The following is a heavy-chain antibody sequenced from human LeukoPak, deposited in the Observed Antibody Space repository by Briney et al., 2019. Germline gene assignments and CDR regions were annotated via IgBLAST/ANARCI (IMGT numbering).Heavy chain of an antibody. CDR2: ISSSSTI. Sequence: PGGSLRLSCAASGFTFSSYSMNWVRQAPGKGLEWVSYISSSSTIYYADSVKGRFTISRDNAKNSLYLQMNSLRAEDTAVYYCATLYGDYTWEPVDWGQGTLVTVSS. J-gene: IGHJ4*02. CDR1: GFTFSSYS. CDR3: ATLYGDYTWEPVD. D-gene: IGHD4-17*01. V-gene: IGHV3-48*04.